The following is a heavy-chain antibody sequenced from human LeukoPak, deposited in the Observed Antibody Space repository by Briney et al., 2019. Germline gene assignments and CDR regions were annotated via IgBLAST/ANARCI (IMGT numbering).Heavy chain of an antibody. CDR1: GFTFSDHY. V-gene: IGHV3-23*01. Sequence: PGGSLRLSCAASGFTFSDHYMDWVRQAPGEGLEWVSLISYSGANSYYTDTVRGRFTISRDNSKDTLFLQMNSLRAEDTAIYYCARDMQLSTWGLGTMVTVSS. J-gene: IGHJ3*01. CDR3: ARDMQLST. CDR2: ISYSGANS. D-gene: IGHD3-16*02.